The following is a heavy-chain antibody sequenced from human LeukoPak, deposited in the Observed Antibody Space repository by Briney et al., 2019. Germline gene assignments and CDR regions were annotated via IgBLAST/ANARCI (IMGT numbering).Heavy chain of an antibody. V-gene: IGHV4-59*01. D-gene: IGHD5-18*01. CDR3: ARRVGHSYGVTGAGAFDM. Sequence: SETLSLTCTVSGGSISSYYWSWIRQPPGKGLEWIGYIYYSGSTYYNPSLKSRVTISVDTPNNQFSLKLSSVTAADTAVYYCARRVGHSYGVTGAGAFDMWGQGTMVTVSS. CDR2: IYYSGST. J-gene: IGHJ3*02. CDR1: GGSISSYY.